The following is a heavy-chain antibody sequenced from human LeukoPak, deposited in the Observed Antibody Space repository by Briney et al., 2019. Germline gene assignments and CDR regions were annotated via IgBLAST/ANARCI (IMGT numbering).Heavy chain of an antibody. J-gene: IGHJ3*02. D-gene: IGHD4-17*01. CDR2: ISPGDSDT. CDR1: GYTFTRSW. CDR3: ARQGGDYVSLDI. Sequence: GESLKISCKGSGYTFTRSWIGWVRQMPGKGLEWMGIISPGDSDTRYSPSFQGQVSMSAGKSISTAYLQWSSLKASDTAMYFCARQGGDYVSLDIWGQGTMVTVSS. V-gene: IGHV5-51*01.